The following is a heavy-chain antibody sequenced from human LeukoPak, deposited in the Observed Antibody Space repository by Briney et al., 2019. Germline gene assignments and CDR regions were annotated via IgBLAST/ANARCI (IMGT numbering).Heavy chain of an antibody. CDR2: ISAYNGNT. CDR1: GYTFTSYG. J-gene: IGHJ4*02. D-gene: IGHD4-17*01. CDR3: ARDWWYGDYSIGDN. Sequence: GASVKVSCKASGYTFTSYGISWVRQAPGQGLEWMGWISAYNGNTNYAQKLQGRVTMTTDTSTSTVYMELRSLRSDDTAVYYCARDWWYGDYSIGDNWDQGTLVTVSS. V-gene: IGHV1-18*01.